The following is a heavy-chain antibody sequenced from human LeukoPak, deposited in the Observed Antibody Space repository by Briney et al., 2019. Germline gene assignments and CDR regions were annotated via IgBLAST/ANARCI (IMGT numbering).Heavy chain of an antibody. CDR1: GDSISSSSYY. CDR3: ARAGTNLGDYDY. Sequence: PSETLSLTCTVSGDSISSSSYYWGWIRQPPGKGLEWIGSIYYSGSTYYNPSLKSRVTTSADTSKNEFSLKLSSVTAADTAVYYCARAGTNLGDYDYWGQGTLVTVSS. J-gene: IGHJ4*02. CDR2: IYYSGST. D-gene: IGHD4-17*01. V-gene: IGHV4-39*07.